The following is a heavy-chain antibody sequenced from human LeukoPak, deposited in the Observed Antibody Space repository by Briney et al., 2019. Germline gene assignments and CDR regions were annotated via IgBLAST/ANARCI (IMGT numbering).Heavy chain of an antibody. CDR3: ARTDGYCSGGSCYRGLDYYYYGMDV. CDR1: EGTFSSYA. J-gene: IGHJ6*02. Sequence: GSSVKVSCKASEGTFSSYAISWVRLAPGQGLEWMGRIIPILGIANYAQKFQGRVTITADKSTSTAYMELSSLRSEDTAVYYCARTDGYCSGGSCYRGLDYYYYGMDVWGQGTTVTVSS. D-gene: IGHD2-15*01. CDR2: IIPILGIA. V-gene: IGHV1-69*04.